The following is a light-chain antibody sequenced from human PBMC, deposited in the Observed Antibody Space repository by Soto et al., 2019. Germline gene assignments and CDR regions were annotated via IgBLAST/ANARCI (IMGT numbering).Light chain of an antibody. CDR3: SSYAGSIYVV. J-gene: IGLJ2*01. Sequence: QSALTQPPSASGSPGQSVTISCTGTSSDVGGYNYVSWYQQHPGKAPKLVIYEVSKRPSGVPDRFSGSKSGNTASLTVSGLQAEDEADYYCSSYAGSIYVVFGGGTKLTVL. CDR1: SSDVGGYNY. V-gene: IGLV2-8*01. CDR2: EVS.